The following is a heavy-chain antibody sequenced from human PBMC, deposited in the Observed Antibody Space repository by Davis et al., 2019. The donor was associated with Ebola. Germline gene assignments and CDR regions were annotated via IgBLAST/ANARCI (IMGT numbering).Heavy chain of an antibody. Sequence: SETLSLTCSASGCSINGYYWNWIRQSPGKGLEWIGYIYYSRTANYNPSLKSRLTMSVETTKNQLSLRLESVNAAETAVDFCARMALKYFPTHFDAWGQGTLVTVSS. D-gene: IGHD3-9*01. CDR2: IYYSRTA. V-gene: IGHV4-59*08. J-gene: IGHJ4*02. CDR1: GCSINGYY. CDR3: ARMALKYFPTHFDA.